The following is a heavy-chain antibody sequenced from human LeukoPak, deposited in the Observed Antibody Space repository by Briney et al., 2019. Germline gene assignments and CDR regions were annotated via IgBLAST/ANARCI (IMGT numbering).Heavy chain of an antibody. J-gene: IGHJ4*02. Sequence: PSGTLSLTCTVSDEVITSNNWWSWVRPSPGKGLEWIGEIFHSGTTRYKASLESRVTMLLDKSKNQFSLRLNSVTAADTAVYYCARCLNSGSYGADYWGQGTLVTVSS. CDR2: IFHSGTT. D-gene: IGHD1-26*01. V-gene: IGHV4-4*02. CDR1: DEVITSNNW. CDR3: ARCLNSGSYGADY.